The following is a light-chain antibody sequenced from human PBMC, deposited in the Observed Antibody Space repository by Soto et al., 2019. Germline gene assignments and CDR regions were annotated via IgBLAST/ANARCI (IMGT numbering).Light chain of an antibody. J-gene: IGLJ1*01. CDR2: DVG. CDR3: CSYAGTYTGV. V-gene: IGLV2-11*01. Sequence: QSALTQPRSVSGSPGQSVTISCTGTSSDVGGYNSVSWSRQYPGKAPKLMIYDVGKRPSGVPDRFSGSKSGNTASLTISGLQAEDEADYYCCSYAGTYTGVFGTGTKVTVL. CDR1: SSDVGGYNS.